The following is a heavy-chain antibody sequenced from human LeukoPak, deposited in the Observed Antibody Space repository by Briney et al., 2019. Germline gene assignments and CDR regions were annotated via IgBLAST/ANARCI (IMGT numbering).Heavy chain of an antibody. J-gene: IGHJ5*02. CDR1: GGSISSGGSY. CDR3: ARDGVIAAAGTDWFDP. CDR2: IHPSGSI. Sequence: PSETLSLTCTVSGGSISSGGSYWSWIRQPAGKGLEWIGRIHPSGSISYNPSLVSRVTISLDTSKNQFSLKLSSVTAADTAVYYCARDGVIAAAGTDWFDPWGQGTLVTVSS. V-gene: IGHV4-61*02. D-gene: IGHD6-13*01.